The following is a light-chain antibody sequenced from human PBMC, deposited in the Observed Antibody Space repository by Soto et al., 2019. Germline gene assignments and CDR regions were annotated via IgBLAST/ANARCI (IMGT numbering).Light chain of an antibody. CDR2: GAS. CDR3: QQYNNWPPIT. CDR1: QSVSSN. V-gene: IGKV3-15*01. J-gene: IGKJ5*01. Sequence: IAITQSPTTLSVSPGERTTLSCRASQSVSSNLAWYQQKPGQAPRLLIYGASTRATGIPARFSGSGSGTEFTLTISSLQSEDFAVYYCQQYNNWPPITFGQGTRLEIK.